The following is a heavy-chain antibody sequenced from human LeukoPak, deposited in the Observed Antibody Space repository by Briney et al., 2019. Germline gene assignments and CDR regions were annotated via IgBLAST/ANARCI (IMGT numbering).Heavy chain of an antibody. CDR1: GYSFTSYW. V-gene: IGHV5-51*01. CDR3: ARRYDFWSGAKKYYLDY. D-gene: IGHD3-3*01. CDR2: IYPGDSDT. J-gene: IGHJ4*02. Sequence: GESLKISCKGSGYSFTSYWIGWVRQMPGKGLEWMGIIYPGDSDTRYSPSFQGQVTISADKSISTAYLQWSSLKASDTAMYYCARRYDFWSGAKKYYLDYWGQGTLVTVSS.